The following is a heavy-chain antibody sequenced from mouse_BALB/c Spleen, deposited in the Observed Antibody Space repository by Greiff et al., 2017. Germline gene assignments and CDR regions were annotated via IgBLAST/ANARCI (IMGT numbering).Heavy chain of an antibody. CDR2: ISTYYGDA. D-gene: IGHD2-14*01. V-gene: IGHV1S137*01. CDR3: ARDYRYGVDY. Sequence: VQLQQSGAELVRPGVSVKISCKGSGYTFTDYAMHWVKQSHAKSLEWIGVISTYYGDASYNQKFKGKATMTVDKSSSTAYMELARLTSEDSAIYYCARDYRYGVDYWGQGTSVTVSS. CDR1: GYTFTDYA. J-gene: IGHJ4*01.